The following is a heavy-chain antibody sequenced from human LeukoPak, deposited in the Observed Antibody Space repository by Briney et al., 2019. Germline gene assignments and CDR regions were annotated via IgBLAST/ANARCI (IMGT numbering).Heavy chain of an antibody. D-gene: IGHD5-18*01. CDR2: INPNSGGT. CDR1: GHTFTGNY. Sequence: ASVKVSCKASGHTFTGNYMHWVRQAPGQGLEWMGWINPNSGGTNYAQKFQGRVTMTRDTSISTAYMELSRLRSDDTAVYYCARGRYSYGRYYYYYMDVWGKGTTVTISS. J-gene: IGHJ6*03. V-gene: IGHV1-2*02. CDR3: ARGRYSYGRYYYYYMDV.